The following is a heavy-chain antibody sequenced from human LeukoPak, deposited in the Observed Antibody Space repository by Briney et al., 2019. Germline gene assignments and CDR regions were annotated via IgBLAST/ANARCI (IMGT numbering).Heavy chain of an antibody. CDR3: AREGVEGKLDY. CDR2: IYTSGNT. CDR1: GGSISSYY. D-gene: IGHD2-21*01. Sequence: PSETLSLTCTVSGGSISSYYWSWIRQPAGKGLEWIGRIYTSGNTNYNPSLKSRVTISVDTSKNQFSLKLSSVTAADTAAYYCAREGVEGKLDYWGQGTLVTVSS. J-gene: IGHJ4*02. V-gene: IGHV4-4*07.